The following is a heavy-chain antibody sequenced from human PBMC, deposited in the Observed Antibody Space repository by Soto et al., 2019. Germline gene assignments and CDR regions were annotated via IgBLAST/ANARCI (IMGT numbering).Heavy chain of an antibody. CDR1: GFTFSSYS. CDR3: ARDLYSSSARYFDY. CDR2: ISSSSSYI. D-gene: IGHD6-6*01. J-gene: IGHJ4*02. V-gene: IGHV3-21*01. Sequence: GGSLRLSCAASGFTFSSYSMNWVRQAPGKGLEWVSSISSSSSYIYYADSVRGRFTISRDNAKNSLYLQMNSLRAEDTAVYYCARDLYSSSARYFDYWGQGTLVTVSS.